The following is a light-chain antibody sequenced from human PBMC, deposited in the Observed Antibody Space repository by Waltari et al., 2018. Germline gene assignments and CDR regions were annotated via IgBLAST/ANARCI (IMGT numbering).Light chain of an antibody. J-gene: IGKJ3*01. CDR3: QQVNTFPFT. V-gene: IGKV1-9*01. CDR2: AGS. Sequence: IQLTQSPSSLSASVGDRVTITCRASQGISSYLAWYQQKPGKAPKLLIYAGSNLLNGVPSRFSGGGFGTDFTFTISSLQAEDFATYYCQQVNTFPFTFGPGTTVDIK. CDR1: QGISSY.